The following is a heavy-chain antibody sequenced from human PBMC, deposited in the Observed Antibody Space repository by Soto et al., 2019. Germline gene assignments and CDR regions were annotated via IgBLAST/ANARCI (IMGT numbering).Heavy chain of an antibody. J-gene: IGHJ4*02. Sequence: GGSLRLSCAASGFEFRANWMHWVRQAPGQGLVWVSRLNHEGTYKSYADSVKGRFTISRDNVKSELYLQMNNLRTEDTAVYYCARRGLKSFDYCGQGTLVTLST. D-gene: IGHD2-21*02. V-gene: IGHV3-74*01. CDR3: ARRGLKSFDY. CDR1: GFEFRANW. CDR2: LNHEGTYK.